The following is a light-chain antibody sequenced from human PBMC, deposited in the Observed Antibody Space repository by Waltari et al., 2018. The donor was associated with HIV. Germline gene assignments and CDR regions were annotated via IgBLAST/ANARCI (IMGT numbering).Light chain of an antibody. CDR1: RSNIGDNY. J-gene: IGLJ3*02. V-gene: IGLV1-47*01. Sequence: QSALTQPPSTSGTPGQTVTIPRSGSRSNIGDNYVSWYQQLPGTAPKLLIYRNSQRPSGVRDRFSGSKSGTSASLAINDLRSEDEAEYHCAAWDDSLSGWVFGGGTNLTVL. CDR2: RNS. CDR3: AAWDDSLSGWV.